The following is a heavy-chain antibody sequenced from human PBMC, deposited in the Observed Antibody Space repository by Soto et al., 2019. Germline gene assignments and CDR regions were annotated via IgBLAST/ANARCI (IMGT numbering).Heavy chain of an antibody. Sequence: SETLSLTCAVSGYSISSGYYWGWIRQPPGKGLEGIVSIYHSGSTYYNPSLKSRVTISVDTSKNQFSLKLSSVTAAYTAVYYCASSLFSTLPTSGGRHWFDPWGQGTLVTVSS. J-gene: IGHJ5*02. CDR3: ASSLFSTLPTSGGRHWFDP. CDR1: GYSISSGYY. V-gene: IGHV4-38-2*01. D-gene: IGHD3-16*01. CDR2: IYHSGST.